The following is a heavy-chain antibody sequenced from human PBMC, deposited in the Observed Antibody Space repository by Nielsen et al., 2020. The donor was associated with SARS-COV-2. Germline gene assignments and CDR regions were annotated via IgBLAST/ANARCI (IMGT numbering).Heavy chain of an antibody. Sequence: SETLSLTCTVSSGSISSYYWSWFRQPPGQGLEWIGYVSYSGSTDSNPSFKSRVTISVDTSKNQFSLRLSSVTAADTAVYYCARLQYAAARPLGMDVWGQGTTVTVS. CDR2: VSYSGST. V-gene: IGHV4-59*08. D-gene: IGHD6-6*01. J-gene: IGHJ6*02. CDR3: ARLQYAAARPLGMDV. CDR1: SGSISSYY.